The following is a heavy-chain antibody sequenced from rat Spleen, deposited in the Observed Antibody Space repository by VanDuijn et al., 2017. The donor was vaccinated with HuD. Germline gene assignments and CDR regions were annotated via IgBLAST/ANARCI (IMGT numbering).Heavy chain of an antibody. J-gene: IGHJ2*01. Sequence: EVQLVESDGGLVQPGRSLKLSCVASGFTFSDFYMAWVRQAPTKGLEWVAAIIYDGSNTFYRDSVKGRFTISRDNAKSTLYLQMDSLRSEDTAIYYCARGTYFRHWGQGVMVTVSS. CDR1: GFTFSDFY. CDR2: IIYDGSNT. CDR3: ARGTYFRH. V-gene: IGHV5-17*01. D-gene: IGHD4-6*01.